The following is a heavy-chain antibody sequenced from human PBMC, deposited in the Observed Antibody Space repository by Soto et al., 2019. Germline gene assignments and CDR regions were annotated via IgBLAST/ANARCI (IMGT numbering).Heavy chain of an antibody. CDR2: ISYDGSNK. Sequence: QVQVVESGGGVVQPGRSLRLSCAASGFTFSSYGMHWVRQAPGKGLEWVAVISYDGSNKYYADSVRGRFAISRDNSKNTMYLQMNRLRTEDTAEYYFAVGPYCSGGSCYSRGYYYYGMDVWGQGTTVTVSS. CDR3: AVGPYCSGGSCYSRGYYYYGMDV. CDR1: GFTFSSYG. J-gene: IGHJ6*02. V-gene: IGHV3-30*03. D-gene: IGHD2-15*01.